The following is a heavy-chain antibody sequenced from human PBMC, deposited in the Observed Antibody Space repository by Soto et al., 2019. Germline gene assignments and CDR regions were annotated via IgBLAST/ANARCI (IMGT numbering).Heavy chain of an antibody. V-gene: IGHV1-3*01. CDR2: INAGNGNT. J-gene: IGHJ4*02. Sequence: ASVKVSCKASGYTFTSYAMHWVRQAPGQRLEWMGWINAGNGNTKYSQKFQGRVTITRDTSTSTAYMELSSLRSEDTAVYYCARVDDYSNYVGFDYWGQGTLVTVSS. D-gene: IGHD4-4*01. CDR1: GYTFTSYA. CDR3: ARVDDYSNYVGFDY.